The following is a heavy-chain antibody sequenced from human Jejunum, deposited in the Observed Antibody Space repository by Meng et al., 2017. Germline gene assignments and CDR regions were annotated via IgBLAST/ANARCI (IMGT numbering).Heavy chain of an antibody. CDR3: GRDLYLRGALDY. D-gene: IGHD2-2*02. V-gene: IGHV3-48*03. CDR1: GFTFSSYE. CDR2: ISSSGSTT. Sequence: GESLKISCAASGFTFSSYEMNWVRQAPGKGLEWVSYISSSGSTTYYADSVKGRFTISRDNAKNSLYLQMNSLRAEDTALYYCGRDLYLRGALDYWGQGTLVTVSS. J-gene: IGHJ4*02.